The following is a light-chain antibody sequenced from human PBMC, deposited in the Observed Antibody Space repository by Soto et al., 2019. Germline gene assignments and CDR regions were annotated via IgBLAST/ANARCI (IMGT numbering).Light chain of an antibody. CDR3: ISYTSSSTRVV. J-gene: IGLJ2*01. CDR2: EVS. V-gene: IGLV2-14*01. Sequence: QSALTQPASVSGSPGQSITISCTGTSSDVGGYKYVSWYQQHPGKAPKLMIYEVSTRPSGVSYRFSASKSGNTASLTISGLQAEDEADYYCISYTSSSTRVVFGGGTKLTVL. CDR1: SSDVGGYKY.